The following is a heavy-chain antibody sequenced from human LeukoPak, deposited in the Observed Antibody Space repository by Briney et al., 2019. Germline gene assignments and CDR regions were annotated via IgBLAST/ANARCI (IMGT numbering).Heavy chain of an antibody. CDR1: GYTFTSYD. D-gene: IGHD3-22*01. Sequence: ASVKVSCKASGYTFTSYDINWMRQATGQGLEWMGWMNPNSGNTGYAQKFQDRVTMTRNTSIKTAYMELSSLRSEDMAVYHCARGFRDSSGRKPDYWGQGTLVTVSS. CDR2: MNPNSGNT. J-gene: IGHJ4*02. V-gene: IGHV1-8*01. CDR3: ARGFRDSSGRKPDY.